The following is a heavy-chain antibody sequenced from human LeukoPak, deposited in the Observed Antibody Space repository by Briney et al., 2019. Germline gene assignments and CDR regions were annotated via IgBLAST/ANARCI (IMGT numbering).Heavy chain of an antibody. J-gene: IGHJ4*02. CDR1: GGSISSGGYY. CDR3: ARGIPWETYYYDSSGYYYDY. CDR2: IYYSGST. Sequence: SQTLSLTCTVSGGSISSGGYYWSWIRQHPGKGLEWIGYIYYSGSTYYNPSLKSRVTISVDTSKNQFSLKLSSVTAADTAVYYCARGIPWETYYYDSSGYYYDYWGQGTLVTVSS. V-gene: IGHV4-31*03. D-gene: IGHD3-22*01.